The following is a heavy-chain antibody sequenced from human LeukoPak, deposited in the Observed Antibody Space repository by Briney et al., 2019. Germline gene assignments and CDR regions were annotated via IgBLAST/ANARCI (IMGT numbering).Heavy chain of an antibody. J-gene: IGHJ4*02. Sequence: EGSLRLSCAASEFTFSSYWMSWVRQAPGRGLEWVANIKQDASVKYYVDSVKGRFTISRENAKNSVYLQMDSLRAEDTALYYCARIGYSSSSFDYWGQGTLVTVSS. D-gene: IGHD6-6*01. CDR1: EFTFSSYW. CDR2: IKQDASVK. CDR3: ARIGYSSSSFDY. V-gene: IGHV3-7*01.